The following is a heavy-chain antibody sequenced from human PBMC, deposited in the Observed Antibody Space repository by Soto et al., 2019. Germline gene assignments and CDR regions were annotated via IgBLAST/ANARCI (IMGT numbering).Heavy chain of an antibody. D-gene: IGHD6-19*01. CDR3: ARVGSSGWSPDY. CDR1: GGSISGHY. V-gene: IGHV4-59*11. CDR2: IFYSGSTTY. J-gene: IGHJ4*02. Sequence: PSETLSLTCTVSGGSISGHYWIWIRQPPGEGMEWIGYIFYSGSTTYNNNPSLKSRVSISVDTSKNQFYLGLSSVTAADTAVYYCARVGSSGWSPDYWGQGXLVTVYS.